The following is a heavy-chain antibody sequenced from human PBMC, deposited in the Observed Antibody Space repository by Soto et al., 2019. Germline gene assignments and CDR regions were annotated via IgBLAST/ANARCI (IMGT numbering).Heavy chain of an antibody. CDR3: AHPSHSSGWHHDAFDI. V-gene: IGHV2-5*02. CDR2: IYWDDDK. J-gene: IGHJ3*02. Sequence: QITLKESGPTLVKPTQTLTLTCTFSGFSLSTSGVGVGWIRQPPGKALEWLALIYWDDDKRYSPSLKSRLTIPKDTSKNQVFLTLTNMDPVDTATYYGAHPSHSSGWHHDAFDIWGQGTMVTVSS. CDR1: GFSLSTSGVG. D-gene: IGHD6-19*01.